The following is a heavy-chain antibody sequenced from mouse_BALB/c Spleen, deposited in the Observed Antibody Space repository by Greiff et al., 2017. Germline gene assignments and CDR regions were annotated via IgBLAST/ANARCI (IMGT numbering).Heavy chain of an antibody. CDR3: ARGGLRRFDY. CDR1: GFTFSSFG. D-gene: IGHD2-4*01. J-gene: IGHJ2*01. CDR2: ISSGSSTI. Sequence: EVQVVESGGGLVQPGGSRKLSCAASGFTFSSFGMHWVRQAPEKGLEWVAYISSGSSTIYYADTVKGRFTISRDNPKNTLFLQMTSLRSEDTAMYCCARGGLRRFDYWGQGTTLTVSS. V-gene: IGHV5-17*02.